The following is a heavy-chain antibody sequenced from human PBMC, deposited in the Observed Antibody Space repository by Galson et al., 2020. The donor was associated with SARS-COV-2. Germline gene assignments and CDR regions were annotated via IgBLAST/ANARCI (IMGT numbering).Heavy chain of an antibody. CDR1: GFTFSSYH. CDR2: ISYDGSNK. CDR3: ARDYDDSSGYSVGMAS. Sequence: GGSLTLTCAASGFTFSSYHLHWIRQPPGKGLEWMAVISYDGSNKYYAASVKGRFTISRDNSKNPLYLQVDSLRAEDTAVYYCARDYDDSSGYSVGMASWGQGTTATVSS. D-gene: IGHD3-22*01. J-gene: IGHJ6*02. V-gene: IGHV3-30*04.